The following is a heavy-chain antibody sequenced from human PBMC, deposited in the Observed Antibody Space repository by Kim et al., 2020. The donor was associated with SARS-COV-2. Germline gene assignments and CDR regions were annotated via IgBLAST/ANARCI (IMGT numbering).Heavy chain of an antibody. V-gene: IGHV3-74*01. CDR2: INGDGSSS. D-gene: IGHD3-10*01. J-gene: IGHJ5*01. Sequence: GGSLRLSCAASGFTFSSSWMHWVRQAPGKGLMWVSHINGDGSSSSNADSVKGRFTISRDNAENMLYLQMDSLRVDDTAIYYCSRGGSTYSDSWGQGTLVTVSS. CDR3: SRGGSTYSDS. CDR1: GFTFSSSW.